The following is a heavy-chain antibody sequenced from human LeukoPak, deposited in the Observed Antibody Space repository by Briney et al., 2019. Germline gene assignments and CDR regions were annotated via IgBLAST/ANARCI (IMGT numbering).Heavy chain of an antibody. J-gene: IGHJ4*02. CDR2: IVVGSGNT. V-gene: IGHV1-58*02. CDR1: GFTFTSSA. CDR3: AAIHYAQTGYFDY. Sequence: SVKVSCKASGFTFTSSAMQWVRQARGQRLEWIGWIVVGSGNTNYAQKFQERVTITRDMSTSTAYMVLSSLRSEDTAVYYYAAIHYAQTGYFDYWGQGTLVTVSS. D-gene: IGHD1-1*01.